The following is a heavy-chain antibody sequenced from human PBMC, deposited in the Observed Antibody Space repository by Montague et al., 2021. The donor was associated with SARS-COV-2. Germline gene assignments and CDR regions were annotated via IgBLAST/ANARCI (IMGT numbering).Heavy chain of an antibody. Sequence: SETLSLTCSVSGVPVNNHYWAWIRQTPEKGLEWIGYIYYTGSTNYNPSLRNRITISIDTSANQFSLKLRSVTPADTAVYYCVRDFYDTSDYFQGTFDVWGHGTVVSVSS. CDR3: VRDFYDTSDYFQGTFDV. J-gene: IGHJ3*01. CDR1: GVPVNNHY. CDR2: IYYTGST. D-gene: IGHD3-22*01. V-gene: IGHV4-59*02.